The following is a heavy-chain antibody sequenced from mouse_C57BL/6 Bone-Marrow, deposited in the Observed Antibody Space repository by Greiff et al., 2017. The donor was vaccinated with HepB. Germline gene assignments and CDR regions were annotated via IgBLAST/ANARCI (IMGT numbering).Heavy chain of an antibody. CDR2: ISYDGSN. CDR3: ARDPNWYFDV. CDR1: GYSITSGYY. V-gene: IGHV3-6*01. Sequence: EVKLQESGPGLVKPSQSLSLTCSVTGYSITSGYYWNWIRQFPGNKLEWMGYISYDGSNNYNPSLKNRISITRDTSKNQFFLKLNSVTTEDTATYYCARDPNWYFDVGGTGTTVTVSS. J-gene: IGHJ1*03.